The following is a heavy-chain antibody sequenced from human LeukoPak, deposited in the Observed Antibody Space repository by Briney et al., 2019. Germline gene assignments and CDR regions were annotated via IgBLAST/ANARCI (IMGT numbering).Heavy chain of an antibody. Sequence: GASVKVSCKASGYTFTSYYMHWVRQAPGQGLEWMGIINPSGGSTSYAQKFQGRVTMTRDMSTSTVYMELSSLRSDDTAVYYCSRGVSNGYFDYWGQGTLVTVSS. D-gene: IGHD4-11*01. J-gene: IGHJ4*02. CDR2: INPSGGST. CDR1: GYTFTSYY. CDR3: SRGVSNGYFDY. V-gene: IGHV1-46*01.